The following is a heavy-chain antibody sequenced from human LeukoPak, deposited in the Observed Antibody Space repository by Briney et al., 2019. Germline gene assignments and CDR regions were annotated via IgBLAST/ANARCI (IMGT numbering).Heavy chain of an antibody. CDR1: GGSISSYY. CDR3: ARSNYCGGDCYSWDS. Sequence: SETLSLTCTVSGGSISSYYWSWIRQPPGKGLEWIGYIYYSGSTKYNPSLKSRLTISVDTSKNQFSLKLSSVTASDTAVYYCARSNYCGGDCYSWDSWGQGTLVTVSS. V-gene: IGHV4-59*08. CDR2: IYYSGST. D-gene: IGHD2-21*02. J-gene: IGHJ4*02.